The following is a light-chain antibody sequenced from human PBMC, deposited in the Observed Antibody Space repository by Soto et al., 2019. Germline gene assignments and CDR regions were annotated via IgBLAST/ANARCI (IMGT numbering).Light chain of an antibody. J-gene: IGLJ1*01. CDR2: DVS. CDR3: SSYTSSTTPYV. Sequence: QSALTQPASVSGSPGQSITISCTGTSSDVGGYNYVSWYQQHTGKAPKLMIYDVSNRPSGVSNRFSGSKSDNTASLTISGLQAEYEADYYCSSYTSSTTPYVFGTGTKLTVL. CDR1: SSDVGGYNY. V-gene: IGLV2-14*01.